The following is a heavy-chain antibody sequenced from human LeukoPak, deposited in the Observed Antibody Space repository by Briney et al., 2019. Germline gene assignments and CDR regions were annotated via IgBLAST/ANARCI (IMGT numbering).Heavy chain of an antibody. D-gene: IGHD5-18*01. CDR1: GGTFSSYA. CDR2: VIPILGIA. CDR3: ASGYPIYNWFDP. J-gene: IGHJ5*02. Sequence: ASVKVSCKASGGTFSSYAISWVRQAPGQGLEWMGRVIPILGIANYAQKFQGRVTIAADKSTSTAYMELSSLRSEDTAVYYCASGYPIYNWFDPWGQGTLVTVSS. V-gene: IGHV1-69*04.